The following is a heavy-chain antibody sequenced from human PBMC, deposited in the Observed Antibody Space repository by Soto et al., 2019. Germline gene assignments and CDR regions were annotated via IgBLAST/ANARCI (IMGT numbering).Heavy chain of an antibody. CDR2: IRSKAYNYAT. J-gene: IGHJ4*02. D-gene: IGHD3-16*01. Sequence: GGSLRLSCAASGFNLSGSAIHWVRQASGKGLEWVGRIRSKAYNYATPYSASVKGRFTISRDDSKNTAYLQMNSLKTGDTAVYYCAVGVRGDFDHWGQGTLVTVS. V-gene: IGHV3-73*01. CDR1: GFNLSGSA. CDR3: AVGVRGDFDH.